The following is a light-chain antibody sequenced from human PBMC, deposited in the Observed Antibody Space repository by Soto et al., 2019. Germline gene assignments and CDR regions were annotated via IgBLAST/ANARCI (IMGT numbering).Light chain of an antibody. V-gene: IGLV2-14*03. Sequence: QSVLTQPASVSGSPGQSITISCSGTSSDIGSYDHVAWYQQFPGKSPKLIIYAVSDRPSEVSDRFSGSKSGISASLTISGLQTEDEADYYCISYTDRQSYLFGTGTKVTVL. CDR1: SSDIGSYDH. J-gene: IGLJ1*01. CDR2: AVS. CDR3: ISYTDRQSYL.